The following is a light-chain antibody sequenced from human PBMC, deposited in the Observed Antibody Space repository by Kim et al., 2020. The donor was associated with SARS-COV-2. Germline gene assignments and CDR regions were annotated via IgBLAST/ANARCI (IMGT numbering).Light chain of an antibody. CDR2: DVS. CDR1: SSDVGGYNY. CDR3: CSYAGSYTYV. J-gene: IGLJ1*01. V-gene: IGLV2-11*01. Sequence: QSALTQPRSVSGSPGQSVTISCTGTSSDVGGYNYVSWYQQYPGKAPKPMIYDVSKRPSGVPDRFSGSKSGNTASLTISGLQAEDEADYYCCSYAGSYTYVFGTGTKVTVL.